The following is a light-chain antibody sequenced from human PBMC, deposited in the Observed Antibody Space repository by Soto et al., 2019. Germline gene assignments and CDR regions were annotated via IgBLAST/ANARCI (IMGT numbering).Light chain of an antibody. CDR3: QHRINWPLT. Sequence: EIVLTQSPATLSLSPGERATLSCRASQSVSSYLAWYQQKAGQAPMLLIYDASNRATGIPARFSGSGSGTDFTLTISSLEPEDFAVYFCQHRINWPLTFGQGTRLEIK. CDR1: QSVSSY. V-gene: IGKV3-11*01. J-gene: IGKJ5*01. CDR2: DAS.